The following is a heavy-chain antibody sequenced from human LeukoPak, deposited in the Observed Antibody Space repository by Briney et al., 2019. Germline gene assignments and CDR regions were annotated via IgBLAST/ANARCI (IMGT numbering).Heavy chain of an antibody. CDR3: AGSPASAYDYVWGSYRYTENWFDP. CDR2: IYYSGST. CDR1: GGSISSYY. D-gene: IGHD3-16*02. V-gene: IGHV4-59*01. Sequence: SETLSLTRTVSGGSISSYYWSWIRQPPGKGLEWIGYIYYSGSTNYNPSLKSRVTISVDTSKNQFSLKLSSVTAADTAAYYCAGSPASAYDYVWGSYRYTENWFDPWGQGTLVIVSS. J-gene: IGHJ5*02.